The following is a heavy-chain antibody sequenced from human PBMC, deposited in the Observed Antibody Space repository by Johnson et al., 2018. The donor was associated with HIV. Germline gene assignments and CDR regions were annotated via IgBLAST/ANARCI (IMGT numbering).Heavy chain of an antibody. J-gene: IGHJ3*02. CDR1: GITVSSSY. Sequence: VQLVESGGGVVQTGGSLRLSCAASGITVSSSYMSWVRQAPGKGLEWVSVIYSGGNTYYADSVRGRFTISRDNAKNSLYLQMNSLRAEDTAVYYCATRDPTHRPGVFDIWGQGTMVTVSS. D-gene: IGHD1-14*01. CDR3: ATRDPTHRPGVFDI. V-gene: IGHV3-66*01. CDR2: IYSGGNT.